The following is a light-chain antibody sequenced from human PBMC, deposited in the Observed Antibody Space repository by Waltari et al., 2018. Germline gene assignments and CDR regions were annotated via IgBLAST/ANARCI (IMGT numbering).Light chain of an antibody. V-gene: IGKV3-15*01. J-gene: IGKJ1*01. CDR2: GAS. CDR1: QSVSIS. CDR3: QQYNNWPPGT. Sequence: ETVMTQSPATLSVSPGERATLSCRASQSVSISLAWYQQKPGQAPRLLIFGASTRATGIPARFSGSGSGTDFTLTISSLQSEDFAVYYCQQYNNWPPGTFGQGTKVEVK.